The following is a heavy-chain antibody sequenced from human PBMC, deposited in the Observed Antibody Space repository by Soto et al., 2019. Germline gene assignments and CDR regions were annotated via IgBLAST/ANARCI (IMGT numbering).Heavy chain of an antibody. CDR1: GFTFSSYA. CDR2: ISYDGSNK. CDR3: ARDSSMVRGVIIGYFDY. J-gene: IGHJ4*02. V-gene: IGHV3-30-3*01. D-gene: IGHD3-10*01. Sequence: HPGGSLRLSCAASGFTFSSYAMHWVRQAPGKGLEWVAVISYDGSNKYYADSVKGRFTISRDNSKNTLYLQMNSLRAEDTAVYYCARDSSMVRGVIIGYFDYWGQGTLVTVS.